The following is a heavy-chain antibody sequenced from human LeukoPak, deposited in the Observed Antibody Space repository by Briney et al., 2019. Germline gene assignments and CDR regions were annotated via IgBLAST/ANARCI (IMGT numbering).Heavy chain of an antibody. CDR3: ARQSDPYYHYGLDI. J-gene: IGHJ6*02. V-gene: IGHV4-59*01. Sequence: SETLSLTCALSGGSTKNYYWSWIRQPLGKGLEWIGYVYYTGTTSYNPSLKSRVTISVETSKNQFSLTLNSVTAADTAVYHCARQSDPYYHYGLDIWGQGTTVIVSS. CDR1: GGSTKNYY. CDR2: VYYTGTT.